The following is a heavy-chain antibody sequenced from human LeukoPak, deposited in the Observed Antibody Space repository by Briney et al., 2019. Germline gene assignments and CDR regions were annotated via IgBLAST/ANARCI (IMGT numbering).Heavy chain of an antibody. CDR1: GYTFAIYY. J-gene: IGHJ4*02. CDR2: TNPSGGST. V-gene: IGHV1-46*01. Sequence: ASVKVSCKASGYTFAIYYIHWVRQAPGQGLEWMGITNPSGGSTSYTQKFQGRLSMTRDTSTSTVYMELSSLRSEDTAVYYCARAKGLFDHWGQGTLVTVSS. CDR3: ARAKGLFDH.